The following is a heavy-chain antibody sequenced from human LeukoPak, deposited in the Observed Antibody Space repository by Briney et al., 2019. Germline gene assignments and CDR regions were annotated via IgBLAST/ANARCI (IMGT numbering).Heavy chain of an antibody. D-gene: IGHD3/OR15-3a*01. Sequence: PSETLSLTCTVSGGSISSSSYYWGWIRQPPGKGLEWIGSIYYSGSTYYNPSLKSRVTISVDTSKNQFSLKLSSVTAADTDVYYCARHRDYYFDYWGQGTLVTVSS. V-gene: IGHV4-39*01. CDR2: IYYSGST. J-gene: IGHJ4*02. CDR1: GGSISSSSYY. CDR3: ARHRDYYFDY.